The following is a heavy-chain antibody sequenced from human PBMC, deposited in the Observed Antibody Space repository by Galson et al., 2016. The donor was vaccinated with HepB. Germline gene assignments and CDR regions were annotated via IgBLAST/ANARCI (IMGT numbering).Heavy chain of an antibody. Sequence: SLRLSCAASGFTFSAFALNWVRQVPGKGLEWVARIGISDYDTRYRHSVRGRLTISRDNSKNTLSLQINIVSTEATALYYCAMTPGVVALRRDSFDYWGQGTMVTVSS. CDR3: AMTPGVVALRRDSFDY. V-gene: IGHV3-23*01. J-gene: IGHJ4*02. CDR1: GFTFSAFA. D-gene: IGHD5-12*01. CDR2: IGISDYDT.